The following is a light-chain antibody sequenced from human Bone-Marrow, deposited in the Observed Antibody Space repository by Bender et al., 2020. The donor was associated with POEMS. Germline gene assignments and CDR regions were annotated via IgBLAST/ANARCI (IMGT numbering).Light chain of an antibody. J-gene: IGLJ2*01. CDR1: QLGDQY. CDR3: QAWDSTALVV. Sequence: SYVLTQPPSVSVSPGHTANITCSGDQLGDQYASWYQLKPGQSPVLVIYEDNKRPSGIPERFSGSNSGNTATLTISGTQAMDEADYYCQAWDSTALVVFGGGTKLTVL. V-gene: IGLV3-1*01. CDR2: EDN.